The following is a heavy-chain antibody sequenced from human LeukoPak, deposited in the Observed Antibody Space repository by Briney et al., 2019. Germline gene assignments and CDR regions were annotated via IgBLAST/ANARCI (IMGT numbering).Heavy chain of an antibody. CDR1: GGSLSGYY. Sequence: SETLSLTCAVYGGSLSGYYWSWIRQPPGKGLEWIGEINHSGSTNYNPSLKSRVTISVDTSKNQFSLKLSSVTAADTAVYYCARPIRAAGSDAFDIWGQGTMVTVSS. J-gene: IGHJ3*02. CDR3: ARPIRAAGSDAFDI. CDR2: INHSGST. D-gene: IGHD6-19*01. V-gene: IGHV4-34*01.